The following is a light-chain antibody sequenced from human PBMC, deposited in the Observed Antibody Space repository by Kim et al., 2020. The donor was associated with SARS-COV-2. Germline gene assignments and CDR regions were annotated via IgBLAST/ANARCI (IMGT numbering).Light chain of an antibody. Sequence: DIQMTQSPSSLSASVGDRVTITCRASQDISRYLNWYQQKPGKAPKLLIYTASSLQSGVPSRFTGSGSETDFTLTISSLQPEDFATDYCQQTYSASRTFGQGTKVDIK. V-gene: IGKV1-39*01. CDR3: QQTYSASRT. CDR2: TAS. CDR1: QDISRY. J-gene: IGKJ1*01.